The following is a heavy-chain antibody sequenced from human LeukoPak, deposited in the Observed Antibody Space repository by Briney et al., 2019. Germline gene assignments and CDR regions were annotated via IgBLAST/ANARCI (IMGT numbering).Heavy chain of an antibody. Sequence: SCKASGYTFTSYYMHWVRQAPGKGLEWVAFIRYDGSNKYYADSVKGRFTISRDNSKNTLYLQMNSLRAEDTAVYYCAKDLLGLYYYYMDVWGKGTTVTISS. J-gene: IGHJ6*03. V-gene: IGHV3-30*02. CDR3: AKDLLGLYYYYMDV. CDR1: GYTFTSYY. D-gene: IGHD2-21*01. CDR2: IRYDGSNK.